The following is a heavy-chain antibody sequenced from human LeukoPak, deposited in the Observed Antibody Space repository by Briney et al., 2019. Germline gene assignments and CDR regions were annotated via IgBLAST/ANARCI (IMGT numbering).Heavy chain of an antibody. CDR3: AGQYCSSTSCTTGAFDY. CDR2: ISSNGGDT. CDR1: GFSFSNSNY. D-gene: IGHD2-2*01. J-gene: IGHJ4*02. V-gene: IGHV3-64*02. Sequence: GGSLRLSCAASGFSFSNSNYMHWVRQAPGKGLEYASSISSNGGDTYYADSVKGRFIISRDNSKNTLNLQMGSLRAEDMAVYYCAGQYCSSTSCTTGAFDYWGQGTLVTVSS.